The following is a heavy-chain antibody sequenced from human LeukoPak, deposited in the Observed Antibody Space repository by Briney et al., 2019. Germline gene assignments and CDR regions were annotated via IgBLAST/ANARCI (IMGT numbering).Heavy chain of an antibody. D-gene: IGHD3-22*01. CDR3: AKKLYDSSGYIDY. CDR2: ISGSGGST. CDR1: GFTFSNYA. J-gene: IGHJ4*02. Sequence: GGSLRLSCAASGFTFSNYAMSWVRQAPGKGLEWVSAISGSGGSTYYADSVKGRFTISRDNSKNTLYLQMNSLRAEDTAVYYCAKKLYDSSGYIDYWGQGTLVTVSS. V-gene: IGHV3-23*01.